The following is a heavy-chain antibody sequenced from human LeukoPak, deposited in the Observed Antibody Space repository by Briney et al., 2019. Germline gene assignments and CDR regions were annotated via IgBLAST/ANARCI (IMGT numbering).Heavy chain of an antibody. CDR1: GFTFSNFG. CDR2: IRSDGTSE. V-gene: IGHV3-30*02. CDR3: AREGTMIQNRGAFDI. D-gene: IGHD3-22*01. J-gene: IGHJ3*02. Sequence: PGGSLRLSCAASGFTFSNFGMHWVRQAPGKGLEWVAFIRSDGTSEFYADSVKARFTISRDNSKNTLYLQMNSLRAEDTAVYYCAREGTMIQNRGAFDIWGQGTMVTVSS.